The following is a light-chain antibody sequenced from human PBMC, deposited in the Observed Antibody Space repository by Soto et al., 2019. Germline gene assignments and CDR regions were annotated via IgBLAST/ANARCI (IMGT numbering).Light chain of an antibody. CDR2: DAS. V-gene: IGKV3-11*01. J-gene: IGKJ4*01. CDR3: QQRSNWPLT. CDR1: QSFSSY. Sequence: IVLTQSPATLSFSPGERATLSCRASQSFSSYLAWYQQKPGQAPRLRIYDASNRATGLPARFSGSGAGTDFTLTISRQEPEDFAVYYCQQRSNWPLTFGGETKVEIQ.